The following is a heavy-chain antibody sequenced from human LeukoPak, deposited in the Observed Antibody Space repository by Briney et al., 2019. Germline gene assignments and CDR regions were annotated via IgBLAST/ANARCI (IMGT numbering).Heavy chain of an antibody. CDR2: IYPGDSDT. V-gene: IGHV5-51*01. CDR1: GYSFTSYW. J-gene: IGHJ4*02. Sequence: GESLKISCKGSGYSFTSYWIGWVRQMPGKGLEWMGIIYPGDSDTRYSPSFQGQVTISADKSISTAYLQWSSLKASDSAIYYCVRHRPSDSSGYYFVAFDFWGQGTLVTVSS. D-gene: IGHD3-22*01. CDR3: VRHRPSDSSGYYFVAFDF.